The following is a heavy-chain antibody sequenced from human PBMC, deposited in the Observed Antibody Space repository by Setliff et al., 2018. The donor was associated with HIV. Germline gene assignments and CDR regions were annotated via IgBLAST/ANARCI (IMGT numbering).Heavy chain of an antibody. CDR1: GYTFTSYA. D-gene: IGHD7-27*01. J-gene: IGHJ4*02. V-gene: IGHV1-3*01. CDR2: INAGNGDT. Sequence: ASVKVSCKASGYTFTSYAMRWVRQAPGQRLEWMGWINAGNGDTKYSQKFQGRVTATTDTSASTAYVELSSLRSEDTAVYYCARDLPTPNWGFDYWGQGTLVTVSS. CDR3: ARDLPTPNWGFDY.